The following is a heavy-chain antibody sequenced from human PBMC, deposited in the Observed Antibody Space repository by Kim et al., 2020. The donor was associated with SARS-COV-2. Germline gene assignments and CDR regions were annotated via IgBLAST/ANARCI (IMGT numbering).Heavy chain of an antibody. CDR2: INHSGST. V-gene: IGHV4-34*01. Sequence: SETLSLTCAVYGGSFSGYYWSWIRQPPGKGLEWIGEINHSGSTNYNPSLKSRVTISVDTSKNQFSLKLSSVTAADTAVYYCASGYSYSGFDYWGQGTLVTVSS. CDR1: GGSFSGYY. J-gene: IGHJ4*02. CDR3: ASGYSYSGFDY. D-gene: IGHD5-18*01.